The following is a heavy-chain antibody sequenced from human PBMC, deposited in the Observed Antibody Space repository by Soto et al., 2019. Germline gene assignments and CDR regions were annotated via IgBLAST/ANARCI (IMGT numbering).Heavy chain of an antibody. V-gene: IGHV3-23*01. Sequence: GGSLRVSCAASGFTFYSYAMSWVRQSPGKGLEWVSTIGSVGGDTYYADSVKGRFTISRDDSKNTLLLQMNSLRAEDTAVYYCVKDRMAYNSVWDPFDIWGQATMITVS. CDR1: GFTFYSYA. CDR2: IGSVGGDT. CDR3: VKDRMAYNSVWDPFDI. D-gene: IGHD1-20*01. J-gene: IGHJ3*02.